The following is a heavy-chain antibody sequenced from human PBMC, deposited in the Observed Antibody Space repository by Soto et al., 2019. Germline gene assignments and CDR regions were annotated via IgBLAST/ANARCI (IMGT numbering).Heavy chain of an antibody. D-gene: IGHD3-3*01. CDR1: GYTFTSYY. Sequence: GASVKVSCEASGYTFTSYYMHWVRQAPGQGLEWMGIINPNGGSTSYAQKFQGRVTMTRDTSTSTVYMELSSLRSEDTAVYYCASPAGRRITIIGVVKPDYNYYYGMDVWGQGTTVTVSS. J-gene: IGHJ6*02. CDR3: ASPAGRRITIIGVVKPDYNYYYGMDV. CDR2: INPNGGST. V-gene: IGHV1-46*01.